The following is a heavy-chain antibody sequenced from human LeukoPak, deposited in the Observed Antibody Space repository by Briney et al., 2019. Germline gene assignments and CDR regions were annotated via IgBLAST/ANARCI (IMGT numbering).Heavy chain of an antibody. CDR2: ISYDGSNK. J-gene: IGHJ3*02. CDR1: RFTFSSYA. CDR3: AKDTTAAFDI. V-gene: IGHV3-30-3*01. Sequence: GRSLRLSCAASRFTFSSYAMHWVRQAPGKGLEWVAVISYDGSNKYYADSVKGRFTISRDNSKNTLYLQMNSLRAEDTAVYYCAKDTTAAFDIWGQGTMVTVSS. D-gene: IGHD1-1*01.